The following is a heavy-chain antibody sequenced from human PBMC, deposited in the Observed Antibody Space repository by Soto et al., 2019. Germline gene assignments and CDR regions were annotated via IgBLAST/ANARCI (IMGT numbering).Heavy chain of an antibody. J-gene: IGHJ6*02. Sequence: ASVKVSCKASGYTYSTYGINWVRQAPGQGLEWMGWISTYNDNTNYAQKFQGRVTMTRDTSTNTAYMELRSLRSDDTAVYYCARAAYCSRTTCYRMDVWGQGTTVT. V-gene: IGHV1-18*01. CDR2: ISTYNDNT. CDR1: GYTYSTYG. D-gene: IGHD2-2*02. CDR3: ARAAYCSRTTCYRMDV.